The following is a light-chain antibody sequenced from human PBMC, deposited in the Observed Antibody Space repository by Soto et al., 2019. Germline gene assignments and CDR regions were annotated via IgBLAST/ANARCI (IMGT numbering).Light chain of an antibody. CDR3: TSYAGSNNYV. CDR2: EVS. J-gene: IGLJ1*01. V-gene: IGLV2-8*01. Sequence: QSALTQPPSASGSPGQSVTISCTGTSSDVGAYNYVSWYQQHPGKAPKLMIYEVSKWPSGVPDRFSGSKSDNTASLTVSGLQAEDEADYYCTSYAGSNNYVFGTGTKLTVL. CDR1: SSDVGAYNY.